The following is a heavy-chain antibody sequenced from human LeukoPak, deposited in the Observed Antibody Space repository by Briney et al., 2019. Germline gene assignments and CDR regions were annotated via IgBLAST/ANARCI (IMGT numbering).Heavy chain of an antibody. V-gene: IGHV1-18*01. CDR2: ISAYNGNT. D-gene: IGHD3-16*02. CDR3: ARTMITFGGVIVLLFDY. J-gene: IGHJ4*02. CDR1: GYTFTSYG. Sequence: GASVKVSCKASGYTFTSYGISWVRQAPGQGLEWMGWISAYNGNTNYSQKFQGRVTITRDTSASTAYMELSSLRSEDTAVYYCARTMITFGGVIVLLFDYWGQGTLVTVSS.